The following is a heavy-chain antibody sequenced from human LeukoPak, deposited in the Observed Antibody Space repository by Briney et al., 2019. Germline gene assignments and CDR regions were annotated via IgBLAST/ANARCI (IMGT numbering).Heavy chain of an antibody. Sequence: GGSLRLSCAASGFTFSSYGMHWVRQAPGKGLEWVANIKQDGSEKYYVDSVKGRFTISRDNAKNSLYLQMNSLRAEDTAVHYCARDSYMTTSTFDYWGQGTLVTVSS. CDR3: ARDSYMTTSTFDY. CDR2: IKQDGSEK. CDR1: GFTFSSYG. J-gene: IGHJ4*02. V-gene: IGHV3-7*01. D-gene: IGHD4-17*01.